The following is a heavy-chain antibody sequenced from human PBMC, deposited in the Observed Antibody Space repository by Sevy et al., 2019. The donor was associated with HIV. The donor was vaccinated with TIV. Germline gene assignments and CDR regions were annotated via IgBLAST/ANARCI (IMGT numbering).Heavy chain of an antibody. J-gene: IGHJ6*02. Sequence: GGSLRLSCAASGFTFDDYTMHWVRQAPGKGLEWVSLISWDGGSTYYADSVKGRFTISRENSKNSLYLKMNSLRTEDTALYYCAKDILSASREDYYYYGMDVWGQGTTVTVSS. V-gene: IGHV3-43*01. CDR1: GFTFDDYT. CDR3: AKDILSASREDYYYYGMDV. CDR2: ISWDGGST.